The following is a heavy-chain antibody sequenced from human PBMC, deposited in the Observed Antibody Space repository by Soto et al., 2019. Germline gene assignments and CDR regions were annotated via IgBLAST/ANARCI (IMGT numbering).Heavy chain of an antibody. J-gene: IGHJ4*02. V-gene: IGHV5-51*01. CDR2: IYPGDSDT. Sequence: GESLKISCKGSGYSFTSYWIGWVRQMPGKGLEWMGIIYPGDSDTRYSPSFQGQVTISADKSISTAYLQWSSLKASDTAMYYCARHQGPLYYYGSGSSPFDYWGQGTLVTVSS. CDR1: GYSFTSYW. D-gene: IGHD3-10*01. CDR3: ARHQGPLYYYGSGSSPFDY.